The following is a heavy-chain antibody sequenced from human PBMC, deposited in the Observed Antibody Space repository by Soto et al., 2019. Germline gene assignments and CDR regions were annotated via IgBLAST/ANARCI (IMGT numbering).Heavy chain of an antibody. Sequence: QVQLQESGPGLVKPSGTLSLTCAVSGGSISSSNWWSWVRQPPGKGLEWIGEIYHSGSTNYNPSLKSRVTISVDKSKNQFSLKLSSVTAADTAVYYCARIVAQQWLHGSRWFDPWGQGTLVTVSS. CDR1: GGSISSSNW. D-gene: IGHD6-19*01. CDR3: ARIVAQQWLHGSRWFDP. CDR2: IYHSGST. J-gene: IGHJ5*02. V-gene: IGHV4-4*02.